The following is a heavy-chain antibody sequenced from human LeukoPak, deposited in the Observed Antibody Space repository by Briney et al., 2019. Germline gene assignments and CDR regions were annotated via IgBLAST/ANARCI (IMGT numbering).Heavy chain of an antibody. D-gene: IGHD3-22*01. Sequence: PGGSPRLSCGASGFTFRSYAMHWVRQAPGKGLEWVAVISYDGSNKYYADSVEGRFIFSRDNSKNTLYLQMNSLRAEDTAVYYCARGEGYYDSGGYYYYFDYWGQGTLVTVSS. CDR2: ISYDGSNK. V-gene: IGHV3-30-3*01. CDR3: ARGEGYYDSGGYYYYFDY. J-gene: IGHJ4*02. CDR1: GFTFRSYA.